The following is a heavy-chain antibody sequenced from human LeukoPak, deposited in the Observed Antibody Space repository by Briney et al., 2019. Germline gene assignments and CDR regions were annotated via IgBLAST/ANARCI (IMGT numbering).Heavy chain of an antibody. V-gene: IGHV3-15*01. J-gene: IGHJ4*02. D-gene: IGHD3-10*01. CDR1: GFTFNNAW. CDR2: IKSQTDGGTT. Sequence: PGGSLRLSCAASGFTFNNAWMSWVRQAPVKGLEWVGRIKSQTDGGTTDYAAPVKGRFTISRDDSKNTLYLQMNSLKTEDTAVYYCGGSGSYYKLDCWGQGTLVTVSS. CDR3: GGSGSYYKLDC.